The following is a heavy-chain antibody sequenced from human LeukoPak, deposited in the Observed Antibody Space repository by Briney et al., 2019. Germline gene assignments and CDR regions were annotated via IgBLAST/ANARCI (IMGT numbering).Heavy chain of an antibody. J-gene: IGHJ3*02. V-gene: IGHV3-21*01. Sequence: PGGSLRLSCAASGFIFNSYSMNWVRQAPGKGLEWVSAISSSSSYKFNADSVKGRFTISRDNARNLLYLQMNSLRAEATAVYYCVRDNRDAFDIWGQGTMVTVSS. CDR1: GFIFNSYS. CDR2: ISSSSSYK. CDR3: VRDNRDAFDI.